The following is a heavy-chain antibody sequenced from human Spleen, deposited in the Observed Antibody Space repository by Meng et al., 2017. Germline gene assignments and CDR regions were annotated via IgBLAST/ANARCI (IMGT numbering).Heavy chain of an antibody. CDR1: GFTFSSYA. CDR2: ISYDGSNK. V-gene: IGHV3-30*04. CDR3: ARGARRLTDAFDI. J-gene: IGHJ3*02. D-gene: IGHD6-25*01. Sequence: GESLKISCAASGFTFSSYAMHWVRQAPGKGLEWVAVISYDGSNKYYADSVKGRFTISRDNSKNTLYLQMNSLRAEDTAVYYCARGARRLTDAFDIWGQGTMVTVSS.